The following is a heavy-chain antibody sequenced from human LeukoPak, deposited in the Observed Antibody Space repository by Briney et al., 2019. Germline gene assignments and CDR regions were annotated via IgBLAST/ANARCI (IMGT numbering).Heavy chain of an antibody. CDR2: MNPKTGRT. CDR1: GYTFTSYA. D-gene: IGHD1-26*01. Sequence: GASVKVSCKASGYTFTSYAMNWVRQAPGQGFEWMGWMNPKTGRTGFAQKFRGRFTMTRNISINTAYLEVTNLRFEDTALYYCVTGVPWDWGQGSLITVSS. CDR3: VTGVPWD. J-gene: IGHJ4*02. V-gene: IGHV1-8*02.